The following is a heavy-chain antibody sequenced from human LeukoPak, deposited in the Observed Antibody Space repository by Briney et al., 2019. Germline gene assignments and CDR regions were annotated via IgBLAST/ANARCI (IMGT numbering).Heavy chain of an antibody. V-gene: IGHV1-24*01. CDR1: GYTLTELS. CDR3: ATDPRGFGESPYYFDY. J-gene: IGHJ4*02. CDR2: FDPEDGET. D-gene: IGHD3-10*01. Sequence: ASVKVSCKVSGYTLTELSMHWVRQAPGKGLEWMGGFDPEDGETIYAQKFQGRVTMTEDTSTDTAYMELSSLRSEDTAVYYCATDPRGFGESPYYFDYWGQGTLVTVSS.